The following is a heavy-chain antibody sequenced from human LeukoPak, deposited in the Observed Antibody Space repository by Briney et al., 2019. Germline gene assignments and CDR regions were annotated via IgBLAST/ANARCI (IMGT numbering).Heavy chain of an antibody. D-gene: IGHD1-1*01. CDR2: IYYSGST. CDR3: AEMGLGTAFDI. Sequence: SETLSLTCTVSGGSISSYYWSWIRQPPGKGLEWIGYIYYSGSTNYNPSLKSRVIISVDTSKNRFSLKLSSVTAADTAVYYCAEMGLGTAFDIWGQGTMVTVSS. J-gene: IGHJ3*02. CDR1: GGSISSYY. V-gene: IGHV4-59*01.